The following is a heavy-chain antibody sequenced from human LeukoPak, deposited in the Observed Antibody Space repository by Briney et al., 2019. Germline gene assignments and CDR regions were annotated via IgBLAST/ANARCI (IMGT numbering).Heavy chain of an antibody. CDR3: AVYSSLDY. CDR2: IYSGGNT. J-gene: IGHJ4*02. Sequence: PGGSLRLSCAASVFTVSNNYMSWVRQAPGKGLEWVSLIYSGGNTYYADSVRGRFSISRDNSKNTLYLQMNSLRAEDTAIYYCAVYSSLDYWSQGTLVTVSS. D-gene: IGHD3-22*01. V-gene: IGHV3-53*01. CDR1: VFTVSNNY.